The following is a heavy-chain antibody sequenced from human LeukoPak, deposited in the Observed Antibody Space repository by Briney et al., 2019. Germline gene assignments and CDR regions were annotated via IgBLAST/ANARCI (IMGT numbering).Heavy chain of an antibody. CDR1: GYTFTGYY. J-gene: IGHJ4*02. D-gene: IGHD5-18*01. V-gene: IGHV1-2*02. CDR2: INPNSGGT. Sequence: ASVKVSCKASGYTFTGYYMHWVRQAPGQGLEWMGWINPNSGGTNYAQKFQGRVTMTRDTSISTAYMELSRLRSDDTAVCYCARVWIQLLHPETFDYWGQGTLVTVSS. CDR3: ARVWIQLLHPETFDY.